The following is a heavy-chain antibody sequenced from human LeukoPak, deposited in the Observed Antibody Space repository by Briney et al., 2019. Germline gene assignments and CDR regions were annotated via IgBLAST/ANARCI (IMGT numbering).Heavy chain of an antibody. Sequence: PSETLSLTCAVYGGSFSGYYWSWIRQPPGKGLEWIGEINHSGSTNYNPSLKSRVTISVDTSKNQFSLKLSSVTAADTAVYYCARVAVTTIYYYYYGMHVWGQGTTVTVSS. CDR1: GGSFSGYY. J-gene: IGHJ6*02. V-gene: IGHV4-34*01. CDR2: INHSGST. CDR3: ARVAVTTIYYYYYGMHV. D-gene: IGHD4-17*01.